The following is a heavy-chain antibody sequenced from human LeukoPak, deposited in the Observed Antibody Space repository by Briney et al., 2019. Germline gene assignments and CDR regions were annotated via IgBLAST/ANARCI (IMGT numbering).Heavy chain of an antibody. V-gene: IGHV1-2*02. CDR2: INPNSGGT. CDR1: GYTFTGYY. D-gene: IGHD5-12*01. CDR3: ARDMSEWLLTPDDAFDI. J-gene: IGHJ3*02. Sequence: ASVKVSCKASGYTFTGYYMHWVRQAPGQGLEWMGWINPNSGGTNYAQKFQGRVTMTRDTSIGTAYMELSRLRSDDTAVYYCARDMSEWLLTPDDAFDIWGQGTIVTVSS.